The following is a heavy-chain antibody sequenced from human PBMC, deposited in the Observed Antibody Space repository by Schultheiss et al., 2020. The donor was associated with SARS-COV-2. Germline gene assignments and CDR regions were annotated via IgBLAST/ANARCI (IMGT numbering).Heavy chain of an antibody. Sequence: GGSLRLSCAASGFTFSSYSMNWVRQAPGKGLEWVSSISSSSSYIYYADSVKGRFTISRDNAKNSLYLQMNSLRAEDTAVYYCARDPSSSWYLDWFDHWGQGTLVTVSS. V-gene: IGHV3-21*01. CDR2: ISSSSSYI. CDR3: ARDPSSSWYLDWFDH. CDR1: GFTFSSYS. J-gene: IGHJ5*02. D-gene: IGHD6-13*01.